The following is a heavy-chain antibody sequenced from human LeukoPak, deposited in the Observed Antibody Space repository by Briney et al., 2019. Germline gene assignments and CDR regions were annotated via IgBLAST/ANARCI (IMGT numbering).Heavy chain of an antibody. V-gene: IGHV3-21*01. CDR3: ARGRRIAAAGLYYFDY. CDR1: GFTFSSYS. D-gene: IGHD6-13*01. Sequence: GGSLRLSCAASGFTFSSYSMNWVRQAPGKGLEWVSSISSSSSYIYYADSVKGRFTISRDNAKNSLYLQMNSLRAEDTTVYYCARGRRIAAAGLYYFDYWGQGTLVTVSS. CDR2: ISSSSSYI. J-gene: IGHJ4*02.